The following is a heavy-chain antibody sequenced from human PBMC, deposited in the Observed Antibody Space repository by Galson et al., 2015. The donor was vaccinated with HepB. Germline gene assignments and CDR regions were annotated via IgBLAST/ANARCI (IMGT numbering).Heavy chain of an antibody. Sequence: SLRLSCAASGFTFSANAMTWVRQAPRQGLEWVASIRGSGGSTYYADSVKGRFTVSRDNSKNTVYLQMSRLRVEDTAIYFCANENGTSWTEYLQHWGQGSLVTVSS. V-gene: IGHV3-23*01. J-gene: IGHJ1*01. CDR2: IRGSGGST. D-gene: IGHD3/OR15-3a*01. CDR1: GFTFSANA. CDR3: ANENGTSWTEYLQH.